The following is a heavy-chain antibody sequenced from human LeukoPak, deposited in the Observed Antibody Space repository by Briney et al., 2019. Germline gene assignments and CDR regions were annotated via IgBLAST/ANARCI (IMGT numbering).Heavy chain of an antibody. Sequence: SETLSLTCTVSGGSISSGDYYWSWIRQPPGRGLEWIGYIYYSGSTYYNPSLKSRVTISVDTSKNQFSLKLSSVTAADTAVYYCARDPSSSSWYTYFDLWGRGTLVTVSS. J-gene: IGHJ2*01. CDR1: GGSISSGDYY. V-gene: IGHV4-30-4*01. CDR2: IYYSGST. CDR3: ARDPSSSSWYTYFDL. D-gene: IGHD6-13*01.